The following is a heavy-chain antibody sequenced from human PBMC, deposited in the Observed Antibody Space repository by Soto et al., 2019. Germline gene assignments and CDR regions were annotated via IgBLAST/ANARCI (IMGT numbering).Heavy chain of an antibody. Sequence: VGSLRLSCVASGFILSGYDMHWVRQPSGKGLEWVSAIGTAGDPYYSGSVKGRFTISRGNAENSLYLQMNNLRAGDTAVYYCARAGYDRSGYYFYAMDVWGPGTTVTVSS. J-gene: IGHJ6*02. CDR2: IGTAGDP. CDR1: GFILSGYD. V-gene: IGHV3-13*05. CDR3: ARAGYDRSGYYFYAMDV. D-gene: IGHD3-22*01.